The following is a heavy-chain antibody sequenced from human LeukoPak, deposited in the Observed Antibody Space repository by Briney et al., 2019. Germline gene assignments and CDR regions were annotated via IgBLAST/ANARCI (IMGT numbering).Heavy chain of an antibody. J-gene: IGHJ4*02. CDR1: GGSISSGGYY. Sequence: SETLSLTCTVSGGSISSGGYYWSWIRQHPGKGLEWIGYIYYSGSTYYNPSLKSRVTISVDTSKNQFSLKLSSVTAADTAVYYCARGDGYGGSYGSDYWGQGTLVTVSS. CDR3: ARGDGYGGSYGSDY. V-gene: IGHV4-31*03. D-gene: IGHD1-26*01. CDR2: IYYSGST.